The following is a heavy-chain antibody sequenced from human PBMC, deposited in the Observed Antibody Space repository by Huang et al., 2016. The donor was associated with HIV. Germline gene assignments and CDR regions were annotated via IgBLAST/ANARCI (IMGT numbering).Heavy chain of an antibody. J-gene: IGHJ4*02. CDR3: AREDGSSGDCGYFGP. D-gene: IGHD3-22*01. Sequence: QVQLVESGGDVVQPGRSLRLSCGAYGFVLNNDVLHWVRQTKGKGLEWGEGLSKGGRDKHYAESVKGRFTISKDNSKNTLYLEMDSLTPEDTGVYYCAREDGSSGDCGYFGPWGQGAQVTVAT. CDR2: LSKGGRDK. CDR1: GFVLNNDV. V-gene: IGHV3-30*03.